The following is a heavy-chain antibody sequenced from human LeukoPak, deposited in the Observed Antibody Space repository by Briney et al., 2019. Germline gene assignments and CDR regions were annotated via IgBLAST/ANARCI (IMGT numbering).Heavy chain of an antibody. J-gene: IGHJ6*02. CDR2: ISSSSSTI. V-gene: IGHV3-48*01. CDR3: ARARHSSSWAYYGMDV. CDR1: GFTFSSYS. Sequence: GGSLRLSCAASGFTFSSYSMNWVRQAPRKGLEWVSYISSSSSTIYYADSVKGRFTISRDNAKKSLYLQMNSLRAEDTAVYYCARARHSSSWAYYGMDVWGQGTTVTVSS. D-gene: IGHD6-13*01.